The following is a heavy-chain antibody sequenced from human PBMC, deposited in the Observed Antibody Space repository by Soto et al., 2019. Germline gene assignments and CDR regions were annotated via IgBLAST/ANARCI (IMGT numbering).Heavy chain of an antibody. CDR2: ISTYNGNT. V-gene: IGHV1-18*01. CDR3: ARTYYYDSYAAFDI. CDR1: GYTFTSSA. D-gene: IGHD3-22*01. J-gene: IGHJ3*02. Sequence: ASVKVSCKASGYTFTSSAVTWVRQAPGQGLEWMGWISTYNGNTNYAQNLQGRVTMTTDTFTSTAYVEIRSLRSDDTAVYYCARTYYYDSYAAFDIWGQGTMVIVSS.